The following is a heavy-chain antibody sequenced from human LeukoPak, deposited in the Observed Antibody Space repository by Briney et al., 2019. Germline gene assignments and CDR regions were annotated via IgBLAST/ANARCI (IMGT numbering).Heavy chain of an antibody. CDR3: AKYMNILTGYYVFDY. Sequence: GGSLRLSCSASGFTFSSYAMSWVRQAPGKGLEWVSGISWNSGSIGYADSVKGRFTISRDNAKNSLYLQMNSLRAEDTALYYCAKYMNILTGYYVFDYLGQGTLVTVSS. V-gene: IGHV3-9*01. CDR1: GFTFSSYA. D-gene: IGHD3-9*01. J-gene: IGHJ4*02. CDR2: ISWNSGSI.